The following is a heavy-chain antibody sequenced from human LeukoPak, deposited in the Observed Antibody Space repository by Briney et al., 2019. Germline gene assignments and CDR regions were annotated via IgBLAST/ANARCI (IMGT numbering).Heavy chain of an antibody. V-gene: IGHV1-2*02. D-gene: IGHD4-17*01. Sequence: ASVRISCKAYGYKFRDHYIHWVRQAPGQGLEYLGWINPNNDDTNYAQKFQGRVTLTRDTSIDTAYLHLDSLTSDYTAVYFCARGYFGDYVLDTWGQGSRVTVTS. CDR1: GYKFRDHY. CDR2: INPNNDDT. CDR3: ARGYFGDYVLDT. J-gene: IGHJ5*02.